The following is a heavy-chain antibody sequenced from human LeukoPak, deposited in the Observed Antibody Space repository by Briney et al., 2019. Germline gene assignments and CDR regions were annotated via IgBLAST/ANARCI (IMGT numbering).Heavy chain of an antibody. CDR2: ISGSGGST. CDR3: AKAGSYWDFDY. CDR1: RFTFSSHW. Sequence: GGSLRLSCAASRFTFSSHWMSGVRQAPGRGREWVSGISGSGGSTYYADSVKGRFTISRDNSKNTLYLQMNSLRAEDTAVYYCAKAGSYWDFDYWGQGTLVTVSS. J-gene: IGHJ4*02. D-gene: IGHD1-26*01. V-gene: IGHV3-23*01.